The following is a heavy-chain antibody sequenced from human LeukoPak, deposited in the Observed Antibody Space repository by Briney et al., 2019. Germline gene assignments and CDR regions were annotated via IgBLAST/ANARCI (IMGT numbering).Heavy chain of an antibody. CDR2: IYYSGTT. CDR3: PSVLAAVGPSPPVH. D-gene: IGHD2-8*02. Sequence: SETLSLTCSLSRVSISSGDYYWSWIRQPPGKGLEWIGYIYYSGTTYYNPSLKSRVTISVDTSKNQFSLKLSSVTAADTAVYYCPSVLAAVGPSPPVHWGQGTLVTVSS. CDR1: RVSISSGDYY. J-gene: IGHJ4*02. V-gene: IGHV4-30-4*08.